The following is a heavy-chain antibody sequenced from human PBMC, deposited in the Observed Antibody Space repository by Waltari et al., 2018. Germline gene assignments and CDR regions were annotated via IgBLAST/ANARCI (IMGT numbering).Heavy chain of an antibody. CDR2: IIPILGTA. CDR3: AGSHRAEAGDY. J-gene: IGHJ4*02. Sequence: QVQLVQSGAEVKKPGSSVKVSCKASGGTFSSYAISWVRQAPGQGLEWMGGIIPILGTANYAQKFQGRVTITTNESTSTAYIELRSLRSEDTAVYYCAGSHRAEAGDYWGQGTLVTVSS. V-gene: IGHV1-69*05. CDR1: GGTFSSYA. D-gene: IGHD1-26*01.